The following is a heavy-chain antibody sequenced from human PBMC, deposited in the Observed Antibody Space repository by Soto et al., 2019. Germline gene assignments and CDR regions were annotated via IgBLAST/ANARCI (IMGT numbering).Heavy chain of an antibody. CDR2: IIPIFGTA. D-gene: IGHD3-3*01. J-gene: IGHJ4*02. CDR3: ARAPYYDFWSGPWYFDY. CDR1: GGTFSSYA. Sequence: GASGKVCCKASGGTFSSYAISWVRQAPGQGLEWMGGIIPIFGTANYAQKFQGRVTITADKSTSTAYMELSSLRSEDTAVYYCARAPYYDFWSGPWYFDYWGQGTLVTVS. V-gene: IGHV1-69*06.